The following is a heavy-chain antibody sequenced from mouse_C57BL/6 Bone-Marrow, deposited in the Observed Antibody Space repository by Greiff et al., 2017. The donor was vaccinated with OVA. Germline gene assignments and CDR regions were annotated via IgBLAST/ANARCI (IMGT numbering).Heavy chain of an antibody. J-gene: IGHJ4*01. CDR2: ISDGGSYT. V-gene: IGHV5-4*01. Sequence: EVQVVESGGGLVKPGGSLKLSCAASGFTFSSYAMSWVRQTPEKRLAWVATISDGGSYTYYPDNVKGRFTISRDNAKNNLYLQMSHLKSEDTAMYYCARDLLPYAMDYWGQGTSVTVSS. D-gene: IGHD2-1*01. CDR3: ARDLLPYAMDY. CDR1: GFTFSSYA.